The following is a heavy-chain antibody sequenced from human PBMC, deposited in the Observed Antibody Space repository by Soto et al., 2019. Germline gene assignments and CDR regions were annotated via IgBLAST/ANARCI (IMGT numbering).Heavy chain of an antibody. D-gene: IGHD5-18*01. Sequence: TGGSLRLSCAASGFTFSAYGMHWVRQAPGKGLEWVADVSYDGSNKNYADSVKGRFTISRDNSKNTLYLQMNSLRAEDTAVYYCAKVNERWSHLTRPFDYWGQGTLVTVS. J-gene: IGHJ4*02. CDR1: GFTFSAYG. CDR3: AKVNERWSHLTRPFDY. V-gene: IGHV3-30*18. CDR2: VSYDGSNK.